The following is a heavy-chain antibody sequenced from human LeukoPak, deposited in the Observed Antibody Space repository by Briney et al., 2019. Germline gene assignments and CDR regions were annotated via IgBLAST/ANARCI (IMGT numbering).Heavy chain of an antibody. CDR2: ISGSGGST. J-gene: IGHJ4*02. D-gene: IGHD6-19*01. CDR3: AKDAPTYIPVTGPEDN. Sequence: GGSLRLSCAASGFTFRNFAMSWVRQAPGKGLDWVSVISGSGGSTVYSDSVKGRFTISRDNSKNTLYLQMNSLRAEDTAIYYCAKDAPTYIPVTGPEDNWGQGTLVTVSS. CDR1: GFTFRNFA. V-gene: IGHV3-23*01.